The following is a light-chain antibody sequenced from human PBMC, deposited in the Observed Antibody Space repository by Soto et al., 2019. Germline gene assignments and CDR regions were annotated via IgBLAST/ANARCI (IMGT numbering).Light chain of an antibody. J-gene: IGKJ1*01. CDR3: QQHNTYSGT. Sequence: DLQVTQSPSTLSASVGDRVTITCRTSQSIDDWLAWYQQKPGKAPKLLIYKASNLETGVPSRFSGSGSGTEFTLTINSLQPDDFGDYYCQQHNTYSGTFGQGTKVQIK. CDR1: QSIDDW. V-gene: IGKV1-5*03. CDR2: KAS.